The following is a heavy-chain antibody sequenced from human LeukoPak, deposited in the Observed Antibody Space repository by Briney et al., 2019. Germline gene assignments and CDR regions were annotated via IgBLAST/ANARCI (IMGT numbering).Heavy chain of an antibody. CDR3: AKGGGGRLIYYYYMDV. CDR2: TSRDRNRI. Sequence: GGSLRLSCAASGFTFDEYGMDWVRHAPGKGMEWVAGTSRDRNRIIYAASVKGRSTISRDNAKTSLYLQMNSLRAEAMALYYCAKGGGGRLIYYYYMDVWGKGTTVTVSS. D-gene: IGHD3-16*01. V-gene: IGHV3-9*03. CDR1: GFTFDEYG. J-gene: IGHJ6*03.